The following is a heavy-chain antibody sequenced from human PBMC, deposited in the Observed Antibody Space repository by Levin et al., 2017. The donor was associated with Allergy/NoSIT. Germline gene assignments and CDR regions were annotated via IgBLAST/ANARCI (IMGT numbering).Heavy chain of an antibody. CDR3: ASPAERSRVGYFDY. CDR1: GGTFSSYA. Sequence: SVKVSCKASGGTFSSYAISWVRQAPGQGLEWMGGIIPIFGTANYAQKFQGRVTITADESTSTAYMELSSLRSEDTAVYYCASPAERSRVGYFDYWGQGTLVTVSS. CDR2: IIPIFGTA. V-gene: IGHV1-69*13. D-gene: IGHD2-2*01. J-gene: IGHJ4*02.